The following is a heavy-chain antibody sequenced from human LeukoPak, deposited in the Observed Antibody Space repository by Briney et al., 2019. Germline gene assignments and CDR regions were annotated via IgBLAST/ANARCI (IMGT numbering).Heavy chain of an antibody. CDR3: TRTDRTGALGRFRMRSDAFDI. CDR1: GFTFSNYA. V-gene: IGHV3-23*01. J-gene: IGHJ3*02. CDR2: ISNVGGRT. Sequence: PGGSLRPSCAASGFTFSNYAMTWVRQAPGKGMEWVSVISNVGGRTYYADSVKGRFTISRDTSNNTLYLQMNSLRVEDTAIYYCTRTDRTGALGRFRMRSDAFDIWGQGTMVTVSS. D-gene: IGHD3-3*01.